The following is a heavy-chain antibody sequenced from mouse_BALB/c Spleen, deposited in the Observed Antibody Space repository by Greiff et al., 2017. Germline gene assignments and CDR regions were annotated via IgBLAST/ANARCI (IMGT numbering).Heavy chain of an antibody. D-gene: IGHD2-2*01. Sequence: EVKLMESGGGLVKPGGSLKLSCAASGFTFSSYAMSWVRQTPEKRLEWVASISSGGSTYYPDSVKGRFTISRDNARNILYLQMSSLRSEDTAMYYCARGRWGYYNAMDYWGQGTSVTVSS. J-gene: IGHJ4*01. V-gene: IGHV5-6-5*01. CDR2: ISSGGST. CDR1: GFTFSSYA. CDR3: ARGRWGYYNAMDY.